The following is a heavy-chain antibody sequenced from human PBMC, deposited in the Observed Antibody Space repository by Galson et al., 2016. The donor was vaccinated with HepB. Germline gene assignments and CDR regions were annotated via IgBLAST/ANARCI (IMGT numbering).Heavy chain of an antibody. J-gene: IGHJ4*02. CDR1: GYTFTTYY. CDR3: ARGAATDISYDY. V-gene: IGHV1-46*01. Sequence: SVKVSCKASGYTFTTYYMHWVRQAPGQGLEWMGIINSGGGDTTHAEKFQGRVTMTRETSTDTVYMELSSLRSEDTAVYYCARGAATDISYDYWGQGTLVTVDS. CDR2: INSGGGDT. D-gene: IGHD5-18*01.